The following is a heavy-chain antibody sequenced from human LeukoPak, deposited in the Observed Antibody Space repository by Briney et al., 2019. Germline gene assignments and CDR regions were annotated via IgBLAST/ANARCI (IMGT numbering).Heavy chain of an antibody. CDR3: AKDHYWSIDY. CDR1: GSNFSSNW. Sequence: GGSLRLSCAASGSNFSSNWMHWVRNAQGQGLVWVSRIKGDGISTNYADSVKGRFTISRDIAKNTLYLQMNSLRAEDTGVYYCAKDHYWSIDYWGRGTLVTVSS. CDR2: IKGDGIST. V-gene: IGHV3-74*01. J-gene: IGHJ4*02. D-gene: IGHD3-3*01.